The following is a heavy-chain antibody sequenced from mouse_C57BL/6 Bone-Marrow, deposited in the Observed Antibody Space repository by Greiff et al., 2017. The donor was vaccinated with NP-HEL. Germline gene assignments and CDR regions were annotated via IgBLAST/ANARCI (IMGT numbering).Heavy chain of an antibody. Sequence: VQLQQPGAELVMPGASVKLSCKASGYTFTSYWMHWVKQRPGQGLEWIGEIDPSDSYTNYNQKFKGKSTLTVDKSSSTAYMQLSSLTSEDSAVYYCARSLGYYFDYWGQVTTLTVSS. D-gene: IGHD4-1*01. V-gene: IGHV1-69*01. CDR3: ARSLGYYFDY. J-gene: IGHJ2*01. CDR1: GYTFTSYW. CDR2: IDPSDSYT.